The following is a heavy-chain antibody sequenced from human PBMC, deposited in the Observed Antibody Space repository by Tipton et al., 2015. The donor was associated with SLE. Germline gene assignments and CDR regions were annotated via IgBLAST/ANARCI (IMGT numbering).Heavy chain of an antibody. V-gene: IGHV4-38-2*01. Sequence: TLSLTCDVSGYSISSGFYWGWIRQPPGKGLEWIGNIYHSGSTYYSPSYNPSLKSRVTISVDTSKNQFSLKLSSVTAADTAVYYCASSPGITIFGVVKTHYFDYWGQGTLVTVSS. CDR1: GYSISSGFY. CDR3: ASSPGITIFGVVKTHYFDY. CDR2: IYHSGST. J-gene: IGHJ4*02. D-gene: IGHD3-3*01.